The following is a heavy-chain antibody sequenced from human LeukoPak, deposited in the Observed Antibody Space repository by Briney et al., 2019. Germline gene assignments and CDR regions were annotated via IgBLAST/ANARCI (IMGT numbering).Heavy chain of an antibody. J-gene: IGHJ4*02. D-gene: IGHD3-22*01. CDR3: ARAAYYDTSGPSDY. V-gene: IGHV1-18*01. CDR1: GYTFTNYA. Sequence: ASVKVSCKASGYTFTNYAINWVRQAPGQGLEWMGWISAYNGNTKYAQKLQGRVTMTTDTSTSTAYMELRSLRSDDAAVYYCARAAYYDTSGPSDYWGQGTLVTVSS. CDR2: ISAYNGNT.